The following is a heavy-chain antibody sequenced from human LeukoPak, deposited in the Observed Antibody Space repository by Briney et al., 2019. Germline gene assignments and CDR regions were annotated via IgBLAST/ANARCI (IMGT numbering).Heavy chain of an antibody. CDR2: IYYSGNT. Sequence: SETLSLTCTVSGVSKSSYYWSWIRHPPGKGLEWIGYIYYSGNTNYNPSLKSRVTISVDTSKNQFSLKLSSVTAADTAVYYCAGENWNDVEFAFDIWGQGTMVTVSS. D-gene: IGHD1-1*01. CDR1: GVSKSSYY. V-gene: IGHV4-59*01. CDR3: AGENWNDVEFAFDI. J-gene: IGHJ3*02.